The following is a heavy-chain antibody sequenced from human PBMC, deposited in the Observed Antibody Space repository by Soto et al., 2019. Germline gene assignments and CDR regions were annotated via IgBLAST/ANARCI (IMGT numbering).Heavy chain of an antibody. Sequence: ASVKVSCKASGYTFTGYYMHWVRQAPGQRLEWMGWINANSGDTKYSQKFQGRVTITRDTSTSTAYMELSRLRSEDTAVYYCARRVVSLLCGYYYYYMEVWGKGTTVTVSS. CDR2: INANSGDT. CDR3: ARRVVSLLCGYYYYYMEV. V-gene: IGHV1-2*02. J-gene: IGHJ6*03. CDR1: GYTFTGYY. D-gene: IGHD3-3*01.